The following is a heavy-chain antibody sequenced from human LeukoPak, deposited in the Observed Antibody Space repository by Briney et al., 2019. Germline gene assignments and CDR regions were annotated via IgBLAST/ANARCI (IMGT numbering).Heavy chain of an antibody. CDR1: GGSITTYY. CDR2: IHTSGST. CDR3: ARRVRDILTGYYPANVDY. J-gene: IGHJ4*02. V-gene: IGHV4-4*07. D-gene: IGHD3-9*01. Sequence: PSETLSLTCTVSGGSITTYYWTWIRQPAGKGLECIGRIHTSGSTTYNPSLTSRVTMSVDTSKNQFSLKLSSVTAADTAVYYCARRVRDILTGYYPANVDYWGQGTLVTVSS.